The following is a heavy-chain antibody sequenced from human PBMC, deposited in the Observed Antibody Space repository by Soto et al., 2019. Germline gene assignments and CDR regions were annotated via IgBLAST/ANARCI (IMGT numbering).Heavy chain of an antibody. J-gene: IGHJ4*02. V-gene: IGHV4-30-2*01. D-gene: IGHD3-16*01. CDR3: ARATFPLRSLDY. Sequence: PSETLSLTFAVSGGSISSGGYSWSWIRQPPGKGLEWIGYIYHSGSTYYNPSLKSRVTISVDRSKNQFSLKLSSVNAADTAVYYCARATFPLRSLDYWGQGIPVTVS. CDR1: GGSISSGGYS. CDR2: IYHSGST.